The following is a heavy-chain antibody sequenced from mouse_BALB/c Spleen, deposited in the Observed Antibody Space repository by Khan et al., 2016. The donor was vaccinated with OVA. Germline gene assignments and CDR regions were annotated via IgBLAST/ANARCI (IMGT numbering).Heavy chain of an antibody. Sequence: VQLQESGAELARPGASVKMSCKASGYTSTSYTIHWIKLRPGQGLEWIGYINPSNGYTNYNQKFRDKATLTADKSSTTAYMQLSSLTSDDSAVYNCVRDGAYHRNDGWFAYWGQGTLVTVSA. V-gene: IGHV1-4*01. J-gene: IGHJ3*01. CDR1: GYTSTSYT. CDR2: INPSNGYT. D-gene: IGHD2-14*01. CDR3: VRDGAYHRNDGWFAY.